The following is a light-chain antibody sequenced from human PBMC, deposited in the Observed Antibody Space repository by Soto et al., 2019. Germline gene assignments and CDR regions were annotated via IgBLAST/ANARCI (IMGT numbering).Light chain of an antibody. V-gene: IGKV1-5*01. Sequence: DIQMTQPPSTLSASVGDRVSITCRASQSISNWLAWYQQKPGTAPKLLIYHASTLESGVPSRFSGSGSGTDFTLTISRLDPEDFAVYYCQQYGSSPLTFGQGTKVDIK. CDR3: QQYGSSPLT. J-gene: IGKJ1*01. CDR1: QSISNW. CDR2: HAS.